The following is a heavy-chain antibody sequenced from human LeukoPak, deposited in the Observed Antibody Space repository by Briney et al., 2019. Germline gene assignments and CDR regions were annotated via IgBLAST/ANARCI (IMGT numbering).Heavy chain of an antibody. CDR1: GYTFTSYD. J-gene: IGHJ4*02. D-gene: IGHD6-13*01. V-gene: IGHV1-8*03. CDR2: MNPNSGNT. Sequence: LRASVKVSCKASGYTFTSYDITWVRQATGQGLEWMGWMNPNSGNTGYAQKFQGRVTITRNTSISTAYMELSSLRSEDTAVYYCAVKGSIAAAGDVDYWGQGTLVTVSS. CDR3: AVKGSIAAAGDVDY.